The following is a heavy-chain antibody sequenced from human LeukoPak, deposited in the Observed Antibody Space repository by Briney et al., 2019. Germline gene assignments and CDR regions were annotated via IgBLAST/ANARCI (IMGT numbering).Heavy chain of an antibody. CDR1: GGSISSSRYY. CDR3: TRGSDTDYYYGMDV. V-gene: IGHV4-39*07. CDR2: VYYSGST. J-gene: IGHJ6*02. D-gene: IGHD6-19*01. Sequence: SETLSLTCTVSGGSISSSRYYWGWIRQPPRKGLEWIGSVYYSGSTYYNPSLKSRVTISIDTSKNQFSLQLSSVTAADTAVYYCTRGSDTDYYYGMDVWGQGTTVTVSS.